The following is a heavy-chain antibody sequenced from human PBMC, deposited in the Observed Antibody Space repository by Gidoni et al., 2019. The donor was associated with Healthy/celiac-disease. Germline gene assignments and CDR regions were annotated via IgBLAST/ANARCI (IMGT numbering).Heavy chain of an antibody. Sequence: HLQLQESVPGLVKPSETLSLTCTVSGGSISSSSYYWGWISQPPGKGLEWIGSIYYSGSTYYNPSLKSRVTISVDTSKNQCSLKLSSVTAADTAVYYCASALYDILTGFDYWGQGTLVTVSS. CDR1: GGSISSSSYY. CDR2: IYYSGST. J-gene: IGHJ4*02. D-gene: IGHD3-9*01. CDR3: ASALYDILTGFDY. V-gene: IGHV4-39*01.